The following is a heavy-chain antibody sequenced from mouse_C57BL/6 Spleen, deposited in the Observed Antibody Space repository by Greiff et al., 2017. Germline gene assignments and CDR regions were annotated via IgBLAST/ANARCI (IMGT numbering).Heavy chain of an antibody. CDR2: ISSGSSTI. V-gene: IGHV5-17*01. CDR3: ARAWLRQGYYFDY. CDR1: GFTFSDYG. J-gene: IGHJ2*01. Sequence: EVKLVESGGGLVKPGGSLKLSCAASGFTFSDYGMHWVRQAPEKGLEWVAYISSGSSTIYYADTVKGRFTISRDNAKNTLFLQMTSLRSEDTAMYYCARAWLRQGYYFDYWGQGTTLTVSS. D-gene: IGHD2-2*01.